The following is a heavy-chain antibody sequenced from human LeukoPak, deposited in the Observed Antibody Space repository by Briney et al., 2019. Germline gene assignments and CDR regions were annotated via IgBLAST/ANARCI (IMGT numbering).Heavy chain of an antibody. CDR1: GYTFTGYY. D-gene: IGHD2-15*01. Sequence: ASVKVSCKASGYTFTGYYMHWVRQAPGQGLEWVGWINPNSGGTNYAQKFQGRVTMTRDTSISTAYIELSRLRSDDTAVYYCARERTLTSCYDYWGQGTLVTVSS. CDR2: INPNSGGT. J-gene: IGHJ4*02. V-gene: IGHV1-2*02. CDR3: ARERTLTSCYDY.